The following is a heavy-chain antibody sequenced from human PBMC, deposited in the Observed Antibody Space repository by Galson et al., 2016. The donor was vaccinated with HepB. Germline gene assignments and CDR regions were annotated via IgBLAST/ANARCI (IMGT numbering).Heavy chain of an antibody. CDR3: AKKSLVAGTATYVFDN. D-gene: IGHD6-19*01. Sequence: SLRLSCAASGFPFSTYGMSWVRQAPGKGLEWVSGISGSGGSIHSADSVKGRFTISRDNSKNTLYLQVNSLRADDTAVYYCAKKSLVAGTATYVFDNWGQGTLVTVSS. CDR1: GFPFSTYG. CDR2: ISGSGGSI. V-gene: IGHV3-23*01. J-gene: IGHJ4*02.